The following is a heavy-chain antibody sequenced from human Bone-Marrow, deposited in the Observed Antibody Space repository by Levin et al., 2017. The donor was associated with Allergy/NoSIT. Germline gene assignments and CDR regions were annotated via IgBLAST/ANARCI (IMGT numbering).Heavy chain of an antibody. CDR3: ARSGDNSGSGTYHDY. Sequence: GGSLRLSCAASGFTFRTHEMNWVRQAPGKGLEWVSYISTSGNTRYYADSVKGRFTISTDNADNSLFLQMNNLRAEDTAVYYCARSGDNSGSGTYHDYWGQGTLVAVSS. CDR1: GFTFRTHE. D-gene: IGHD3-10*01. V-gene: IGHV3-48*03. CDR2: ISTSGNTR. J-gene: IGHJ4*02.